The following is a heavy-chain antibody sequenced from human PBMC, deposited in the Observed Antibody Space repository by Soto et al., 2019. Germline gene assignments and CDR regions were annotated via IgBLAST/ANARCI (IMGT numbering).Heavy chain of an antibody. Sequence: QVQLVESGGGVVQPGRSLRLSCAASGFTFSSYAMHWVRQAPGKGLEWVAGISYDGSNKYYADSVKGRFTISRDNSKNTLYLQMNSLRAEDTAVYYCARDGVRPGGYGWFDPWGQGTLVTVSS. CDR3: ARDGVRPGGYGWFDP. J-gene: IGHJ5*02. CDR1: GFTFSSYA. V-gene: IGHV3-30-3*01. CDR2: ISYDGSNK. D-gene: IGHD5-12*01.